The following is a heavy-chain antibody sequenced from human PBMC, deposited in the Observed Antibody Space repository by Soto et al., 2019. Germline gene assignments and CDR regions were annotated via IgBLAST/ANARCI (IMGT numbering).Heavy chain of an antibody. Sequence: GGSLRLSCAASGFTFSSYDMHWVRQATGKGLEWVSAIGTAGDTYYPGSVKGRFTISGENAKNSLYLQMNSLRAGDTAVYYCARGQFSVGWFDPWGQGTLVTVSS. J-gene: IGHJ5*02. CDR1: GFTFSSYD. V-gene: IGHV3-13*01. CDR3: ARGQFSVGWFDP. D-gene: IGHD1-26*01. CDR2: IGTAGDT.